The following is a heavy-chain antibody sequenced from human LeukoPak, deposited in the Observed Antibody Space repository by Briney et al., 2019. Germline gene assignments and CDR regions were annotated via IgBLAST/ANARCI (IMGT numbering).Heavy chain of an antibody. J-gene: IGHJ4*02. Sequence: RGESLKISCKGSGYRFTSYWIGWVRQMPGKGLEWMGIIYPGDSDTRYSPSFQGQVTISADKSISTAYLQWSSLKASDTAMYYCARYVYYGSEFFDYWGQGTLVTVSS. CDR1: GYRFTSYW. V-gene: IGHV5-51*01. CDR2: IYPGDSDT. D-gene: IGHD3-10*01. CDR3: ARYVYYGSEFFDY.